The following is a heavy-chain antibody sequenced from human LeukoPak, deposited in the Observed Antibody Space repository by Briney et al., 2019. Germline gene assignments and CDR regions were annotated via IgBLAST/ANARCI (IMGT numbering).Heavy chain of an antibody. CDR3: ARAASTVFGVGYDAFDI. CDR2: INPNSGGT. CDR1: GYTFTGYY. J-gene: IGHJ3*02. D-gene: IGHD3-3*01. V-gene: IGHV1-2*02. Sequence: GASVKVSCKASGYTFTGYYMHWVRQAPGQGLEWMGWINPNSGGTNYAQKFQGRVTMTRDTSISTAYMELSRLRSDDTAVYYCARAASTVFGVGYDAFDIWGQGTMVTVSS.